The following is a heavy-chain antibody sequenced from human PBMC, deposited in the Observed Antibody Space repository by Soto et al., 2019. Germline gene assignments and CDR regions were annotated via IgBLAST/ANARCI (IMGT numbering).Heavy chain of an antibody. V-gene: IGHV3-23*01. D-gene: IGHD6-19*01. CDR2: ISGSGGNT. Sequence: GGSLRLSCAASGFTFSSYAMSWVRQAPGKGLEWVSTISGSGGNTYYVDSVEGRFTISSDNSKNTLYLQMDSLRAEDTAVYYCATVESSARYRVSYSFDYWGQGTPVTVSS. CDR1: GFTFSSYA. J-gene: IGHJ4*02. CDR3: ATVESSARYRVSYSFDY.